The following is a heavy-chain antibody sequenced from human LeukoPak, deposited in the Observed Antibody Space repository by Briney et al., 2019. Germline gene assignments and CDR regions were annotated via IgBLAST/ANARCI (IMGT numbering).Heavy chain of an antibody. D-gene: IGHD4-11*01. CDR2: ISSSSSTI. Sequence: PGGSLRLSCAASGFTFSSYSMNWVRQAPGKGLEWVSCISSSSSTIYYADSVEGRFTISRDNAKNSLYLQMNSLRAEDTAVYYCARVISYSNWFDPWGQGTLVTVSS. V-gene: IGHV3-48*01. CDR3: ARVISYSNWFDP. CDR1: GFTFSSYS. J-gene: IGHJ5*02.